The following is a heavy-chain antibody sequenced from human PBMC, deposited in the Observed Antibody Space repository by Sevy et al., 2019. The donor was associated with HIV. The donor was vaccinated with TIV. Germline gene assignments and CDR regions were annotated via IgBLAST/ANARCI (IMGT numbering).Heavy chain of an antibody. CDR3: AKVGTMVQGAAPFDY. J-gene: IGHJ4*02. Sequence: GGSLRLSCAASGFTFSSYAMSWVRQAPGKGLEWVSAISDSGDSTYYADSMKGRFTISRDNSKNTLYLKMNSLRAEDTAVYYCAKVGTMVQGAAPFDYWGQGTLVTVSS. V-gene: IGHV3-23*01. CDR2: ISDSGDST. D-gene: IGHD3-10*01. CDR1: GFTFSSYA.